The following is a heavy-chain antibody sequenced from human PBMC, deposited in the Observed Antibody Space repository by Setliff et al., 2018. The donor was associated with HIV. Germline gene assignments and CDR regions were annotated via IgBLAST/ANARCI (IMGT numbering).Heavy chain of an antibody. Sequence: ASETLSLTCAVSGYSISSSNWWGWIRQPPGKGLEWIGYIYYSGSTNYNPSLKSRVTISVDTSKNQLSLKLSSVTAADTAVYYCARGKRGYYYYGMDVWGQGTTVTVSS. CDR3: ARGKRGYYYYGMDV. CDR1: GYSISSSNW. J-gene: IGHJ6*02. CDR2: IYYSGST. V-gene: IGHV4-28*01.